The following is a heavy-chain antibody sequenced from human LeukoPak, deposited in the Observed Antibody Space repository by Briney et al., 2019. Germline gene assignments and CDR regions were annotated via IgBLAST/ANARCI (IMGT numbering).Heavy chain of an antibody. CDR1: GGSISSYSYF. CDR2: IHFSGSGNT. V-gene: IGHV4-39*07. J-gene: IGHJ4*02. CDR3: ARDPPGY. Sequence: PSETLSLTCTVSGGSISSYSYFWGWIRQPPGKGLEWIASIHFSGSGNTYYNPSLKSRVTISVDTSKNQFFLQLSSVTAADTAVYYCARDPPGYWGPGTLVTVSS.